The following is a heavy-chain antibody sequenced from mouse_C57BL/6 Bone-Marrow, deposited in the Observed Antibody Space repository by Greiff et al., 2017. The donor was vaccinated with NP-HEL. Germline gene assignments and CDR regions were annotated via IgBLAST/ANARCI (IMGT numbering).Heavy chain of an antibody. CDR2: IDPSDSYT. D-gene: IGHD5-2*01. CDR1: GYTFTSYW. Sequence: QVQLQQPGAELVMPGASVKLSCKASGYTFTSYWLHWVKQRPGQGLEWIGEIDPSDSYTNYNQKFKGKSTLTVDKSSSTAYMQLSSLTSEDSAVYYCAREYWYYFDYWCQGTTLTVSS. J-gene: IGHJ2*01. V-gene: IGHV1-69*01. CDR3: AREYWYYFDY.